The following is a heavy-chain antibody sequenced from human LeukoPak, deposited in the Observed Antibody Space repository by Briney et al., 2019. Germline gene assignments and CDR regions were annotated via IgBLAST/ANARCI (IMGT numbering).Heavy chain of an antibody. CDR2: ISSSGSTI. D-gene: IGHD3-22*01. J-gene: IGHJ4*02. V-gene: IGHV3-48*03. CDR1: GFTFSSYE. CDR3: AGEYHYDSSPSFFDY. Sequence: GGSLRLSCAASGFTFSSYEMNWVRQAPGKGLEWVSYISSSGSTIYYADSVKGRFTISRDDAKNSLYLQMNSLRAEDTAVYYCAGEYHYDSSPSFFDYWGQGTLVTVSS.